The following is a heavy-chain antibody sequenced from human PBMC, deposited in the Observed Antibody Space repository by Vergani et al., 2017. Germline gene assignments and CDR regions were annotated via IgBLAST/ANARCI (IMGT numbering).Heavy chain of an antibody. D-gene: IGHD2-8*01. V-gene: IGHV3-33*01. CDR3: ARSGYGAHGVYYMTYYYYMDV. J-gene: IGHJ6*03. CDR1: GFTLSSHA. CDR2: IWYDGSKE. Sequence: QVQLEESGGGVVQPGRSLRLSCAGSGFTLSSHAMHWVRQAPGKGLEWVAFIWYDGSKEYYADSVKGRFTISRDNSKNTLYLQMNNLRAADTAVYYCARSGYGAHGVYYMTYYYYMDVWGKGTAVTVSS.